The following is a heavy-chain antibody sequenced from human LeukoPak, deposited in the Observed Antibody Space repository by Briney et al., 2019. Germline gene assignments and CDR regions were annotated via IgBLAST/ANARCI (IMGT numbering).Heavy chain of an antibody. D-gene: IGHD3-10*01. CDR2: IYYSGST. CDR3: ARDPALRSSGWYSDL. CDR1: GGSISSYY. J-gene: IGHJ2*01. V-gene: IGHV4-59*01. Sequence: SETLSLTCTVSGGSISSYYWSWIRQHPGKGLEWIGYIYYSGSTYYNPSLKSRVTISVDTSKNQVSLKLSSVTAADTAVYYCARDPALRSSGWYSDLWGRGTLVTVSS.